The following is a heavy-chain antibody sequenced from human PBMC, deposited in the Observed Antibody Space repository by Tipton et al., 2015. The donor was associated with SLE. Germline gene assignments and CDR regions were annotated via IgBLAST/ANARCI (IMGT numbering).Heavy chain of an antibody. J-gene: IGHJ4*02. CDR1: GYTFTDFY. V-gene: IGHV1-2*02. CDR2: INPHSGGT. CDR3: ATHYYGSGSPFDY. Sequence: QSGPEVKRPGASVRVSCKASGYTFTDFYIHWVRQAPGQGLEWVGWINPHSGGTNLAQKFQGRVSMTRDTSISTAYMEVSWLTPDDTAVYYCATHYYGSGSPFDYWGQGTLVTVSS. D-gene: IGHD3-10*01.